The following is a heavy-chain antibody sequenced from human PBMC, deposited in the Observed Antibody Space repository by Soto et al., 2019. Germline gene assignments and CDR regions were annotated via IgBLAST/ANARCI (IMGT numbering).Heavy chain of an antibody. J-gene: IGHJ4*02. CDR1: GCTSSDYN. CDR2: ISGRSNTI. D-gene: IGHD3-22*01. Sequence: PGGSLRVSWVASGCTSSDYNMNWVLQAPGKGLEWVSFISGRSNTIYYADSVKGRFTISRDNAKNSLYLLMNSLRAEDTAVYYCTREGDGSGFFSDFWGQGALVTVSS. CDR3: TREGDGSGFFSDF. V-gene: IGHV3-48*01.